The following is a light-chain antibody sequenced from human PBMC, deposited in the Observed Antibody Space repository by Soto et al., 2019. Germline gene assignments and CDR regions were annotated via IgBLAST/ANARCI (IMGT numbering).Light chain of an antibody. CDR2: RNN. CDR1: SSNIGNNY. J-gene: IGLJ3*02. V-gene: IGLV1-47*01. Sequence: QSVLTQPPSASVTPGQWVTISCYGNSSNIGNNYVFWYQQFPGMAPKLLIYRNNQRPSGVPDRFSGSKSGTSASLAIAGLRSEDESDYYRASWDDSLNGPVFGGGTKLTVL. CDR3: ASWDDSLNGPV.